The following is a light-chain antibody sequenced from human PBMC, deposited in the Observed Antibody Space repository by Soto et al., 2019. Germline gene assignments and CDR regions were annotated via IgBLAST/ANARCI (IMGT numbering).Light chain of an antibody. CDR3: PQGSNWPWT. Sequence: EIVLTQSPATLSLSPGERATLSCRASQSVSTSLAWYQQKPGQAPRLLIYDASNRATGIPARFSGSGSGTDFRLTVSSLEPEDFALYYCPQGSNWPWTFGQGTKVEIK. CDR2: DAS. CDR1: QSVSTS. J-gene: IGKJ1*01. V-gene: IGKV3-11*01.